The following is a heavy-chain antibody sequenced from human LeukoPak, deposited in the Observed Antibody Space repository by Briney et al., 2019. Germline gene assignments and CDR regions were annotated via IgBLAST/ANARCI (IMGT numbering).Heavy chain of an antibody. Sequence: SETLSLTCAVYGGSFSGYYWGWIRQTPGKGLEWIGSIYYSGSTYYNPSLKSRVTISVDTSKNQFSLKLSSVTAADTAVYYCARHLWTAMVFGAAYYYGMDVWGQGTTVTVSS. D-gene: IGHD5-18*01. CDR1: GGSFSGYY. V-gene: IGHV4-39*01. CDR2: IYYSGST. J-gene: IGHJ6*02. CDR3: ARHLWTAMVFGAAYYYGMDV.